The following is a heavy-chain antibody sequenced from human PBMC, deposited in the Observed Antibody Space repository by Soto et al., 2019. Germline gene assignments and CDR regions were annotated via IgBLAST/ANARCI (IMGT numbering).Heavy chain of an antibody. V-gene: IGHV3-74*01. CDR3: ARRLTNAFDI. CDR2: INGDGSGT. D-gene: IGHD4-17*01. Sequence: PGGSLRLSCAASGFTFSSYWMHWVRQAPGRGLVWVSRINGDGSGTTYADSVEGRFTISRDNAKNTLYLQMSSLRAEDTAVYYCARRLTNAFDIWGQGTMVTVSS. J-gene: IGHJ3*02. CDR1: GFTFSSYW.